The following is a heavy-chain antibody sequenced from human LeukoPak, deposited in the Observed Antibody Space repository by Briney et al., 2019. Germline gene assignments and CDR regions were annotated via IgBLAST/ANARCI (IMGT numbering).Heavy chain of an antibody. CDR3: ARAGGMTTVTIEIPWGY. Sequence: ASVKVSCKASGYTFTGYYMHWVRQAPGQGLEWMGWINPNSGGTNYAQKFQGRVTMTRDTSISTAYMELSRLRSDDTAVYYCARAGGMTTVTIEIPWGYWGQGTLVTVSS. V-gene: IGHV1-2*02. D-gene: IGHD4-17*01. CDR2: INPNSGGT. CDR1: GYTFTGYY. J-gene: IGHJ4*02.